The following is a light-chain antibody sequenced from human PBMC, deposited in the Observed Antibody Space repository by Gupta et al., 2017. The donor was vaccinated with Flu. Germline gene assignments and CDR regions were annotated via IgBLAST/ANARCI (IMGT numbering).Light chain of an antibody. Sequence: QLVLTQSPSASASLGASAKLTCTLSSGHSSYAIAWHQQQPEKGPRYLMKLNSDGSHSKGDGIPDRFSGSSSGAERYLTISSLQSEDEADYYCQTGGTGIQGVFGGGTKLTVL. V-gene: IGLV4-69*01. CDR2: LNSDGSH. CDR3: QTGGTGIQGV. J-gene: IGLJ2*01. CDR1: SGHSSYA.